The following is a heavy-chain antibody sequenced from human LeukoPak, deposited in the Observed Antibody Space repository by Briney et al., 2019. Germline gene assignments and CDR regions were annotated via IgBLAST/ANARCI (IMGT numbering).Heavy chain of an antibody. CDR1: GFTFSNYW. CDR2: IKEDGSEK. J-gene: IGHJ4*02. V-gene: IGHV3-7*01. Sequence: GGSLRLSCVASGFTFSNYWMSWVRQAPGKGLEWVANIKEDGSEKYYVDSVKARFTIFRDNAKNSLYLRMNSLRAEDTAVYYCARGSIFGVVMRGGGVYFDYWGQGTLVTVSS. D-gene: IGHD3-3*01. CDR3: ARGSIFGVVMRGGGVYFDY.